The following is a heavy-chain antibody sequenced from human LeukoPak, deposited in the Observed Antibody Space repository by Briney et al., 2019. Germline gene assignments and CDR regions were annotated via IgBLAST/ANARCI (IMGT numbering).Heavy chain of an antibody. CDR2: LFYDGTT. V-gene: IGHV4-39*07. J-gene: IGHJ4*02. CDR1: GGSINDPNYY. Sequence: SETLSLTCNVFGGSINDPNYYWGWIRQSPGRTLEWIGSLFYDGTTYYNPSLKSRVTISVDTPKNQFSLRLTSVTAADTAVYYCASLSGSDTFDYWGQGTLVTVSS. CDR3: ASLSGSDTFDY. D-gene: IGHD3-10*01.